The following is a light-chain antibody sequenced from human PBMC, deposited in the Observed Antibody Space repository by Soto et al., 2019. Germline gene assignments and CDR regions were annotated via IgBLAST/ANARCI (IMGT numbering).Light chain of an antibody. CDR3: QHYNSYSEA. J-gene: IGKJ1*01. CDR2: KAS. CDR1: QTISSW. Sequence: QMTQSPSTLSGSVGDRVTITCRAIQTISSWLAWYQQKPGKAPKLLIYKASTLKSGVPSRFSGSGSGTEFTLTISSLQPDDFATYYCQHYNSYSEAFGQGTKVDNK. V-gene: IGKV1-5*03.